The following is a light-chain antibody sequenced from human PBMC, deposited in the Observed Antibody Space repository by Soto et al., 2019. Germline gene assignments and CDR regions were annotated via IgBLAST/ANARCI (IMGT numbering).Light chain of an antibody. CDR1: QSVSTK. CDR3: QHYNNGHPPVT. CDR2: GAS. V-gene: IGKV3-15*01. Sequence: DIVLTQSPVTVSVSPGERATLSCRASQSVSTKLAWYQHKLGQAPRLLIYGASTRVTGIAARLSGSGSGTDFTLTINFSKSEDSDTYYCQHYNNGHPPVTFGGGTKLEI. J-gene: IGKJ4*01.